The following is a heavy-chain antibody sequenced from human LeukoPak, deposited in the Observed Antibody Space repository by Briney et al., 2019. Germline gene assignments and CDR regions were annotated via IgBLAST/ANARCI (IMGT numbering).Heavy chain of an antibody. J-gene: IGHJ1*01. CDR1: GGSFSGYY. V-gene: IGHV4-34*01. CDR2: INHSGST. CDR3: AREGPPDYSSSWSLNFQH. Sequence: SETLSLTCAVYGGSFSGYYWSWIRQPPGKGLEWIGEINHSGSTNYNPSLKSRVTISVDTSKNQFSLKLSSVTAADTAVYYCAREGPPDYSSSWSLNFQHWGQGTLVTVSS. D-gene: IGHD6-13*01.